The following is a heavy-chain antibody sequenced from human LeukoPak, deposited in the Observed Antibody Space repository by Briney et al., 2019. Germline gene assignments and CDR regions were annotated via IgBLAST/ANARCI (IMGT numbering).Heavy chain of an antibody. Sequence: GGSLRLSCAASGFTFSGYAMSWVRQAPGKGLEWVSTISGSGVSTYYADSVKGRFTSSRDNSKNTLYLQMNNLRAEDTAVYYCAKESRYYYGSGSSSSQFDYWGQGNLVTVSS. CDR2: ISGSGVST. J-gene: IGHJ4*02. CDR1: GFTFSGYA. D-gene: IGHD3-10*01. V-gene: IGHV3-23*01. CDR3: AKESRYYYGSGSSSSQFDY.